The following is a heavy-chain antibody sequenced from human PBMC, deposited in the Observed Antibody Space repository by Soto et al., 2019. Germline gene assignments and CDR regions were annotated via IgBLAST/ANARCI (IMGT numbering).Heavy chain of an antibody. CDR1: GGSFSTYT. CDR3: AGEDYDYYYLDV. J-gene: IGHJ6*03. CDR2: IIPVIGIG. V-gene: IGHV1-69*08. Sequence: QVQLVQSGAEVKKPGSSVKVSCKASGGSFSTYTINWVRQAPGQGLEWMGRIIPVIGIGNYAQKFKGRVTITADKSTSTAYMELSSLRSEDTAVYYCAGEDYDYYYLDVWSKGTTVTVSS.